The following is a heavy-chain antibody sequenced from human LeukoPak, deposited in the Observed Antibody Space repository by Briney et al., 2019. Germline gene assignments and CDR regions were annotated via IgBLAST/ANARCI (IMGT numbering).Heavy chain of an antibody. Sequence: GGSLRLSCTASGFISSNYYMGWVRQAPGKGLEWVANIIEDGSKKYYVDSVEGRFTISRDNAKNSVYLQMNSLRAEDTGLYYCARRRYGTGMDVWGQGTTVTVSS. CDR3: ARRRYGTGMDV. V-gene: IGHV3-7*01. CDR2: IIEDGSKK. J-gene: IGHJ6*02. CDR1: GFISSNYY. D-gene: IGHD3-10*01.